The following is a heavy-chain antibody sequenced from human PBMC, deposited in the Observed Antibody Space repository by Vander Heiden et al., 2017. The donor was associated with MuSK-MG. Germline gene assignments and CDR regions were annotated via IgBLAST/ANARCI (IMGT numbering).Heavy chain of an antibody. D-gene: IGHD3-3*01. CDR2: MNPNSGNT. Sequence: QVQLVQSGAEVKKPGASVKVSCKASGYTFPSYDINWVRQATGQGLEWMGWMNPNSGNTGYAQKFQGRVTMTRNTSISTAYMELSSLRSEDTAVYYCASSYTYYDFWSGYFPFDPWGQGTLVTVSS. V-gene: IGHV1-8*01. CDR3: ASSYTYYDFWSGYFPFDP. CDR1: GYTFPSYD. J-gene: IGHJ5*02.